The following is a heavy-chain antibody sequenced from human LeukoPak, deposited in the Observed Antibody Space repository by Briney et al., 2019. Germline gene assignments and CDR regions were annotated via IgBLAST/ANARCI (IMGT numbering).Heavy chain of an antibody. CDR2: IYPGDSDT. D-gene: IGHD2-15*01. CDR3: ARLRYCSGGSCYSGRDY. V-gene: IGHV5-51*01. Sequence: GESLKISCKGSGYSFTSYWIGWVRQMPGKGLEWMGIIYPGDSDTRYSPSFQGQVTISADKSISTAYPQWSSLKASDTAMYYCARLRYCSGGSCYSGRDYWGQGTLVTVSS. J-gene: IGHJ4*02. CDR1: GYSFTSYW.